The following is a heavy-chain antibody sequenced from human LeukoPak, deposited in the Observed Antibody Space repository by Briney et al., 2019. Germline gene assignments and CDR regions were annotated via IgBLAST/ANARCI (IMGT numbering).Heavy chain of an antibody. CDR3: ARVADHFHWYLDL. CDR2: LYSGSST. J-gene: IGHJ2*01. Sequence: GGSLRLSCAASGFTVSTNYMNWVRQAPGKWLEWVSILYSGSSTYYADSVEGRFIVSRDSSKNTLSLQMNDLRAEDTAVYYCARVADHFHWYLDLWGRGTLVTVSS. D-gene: IGHD3-3*02. V-gene: IGHV3-53*01. CDR1: GFTVSTNY.